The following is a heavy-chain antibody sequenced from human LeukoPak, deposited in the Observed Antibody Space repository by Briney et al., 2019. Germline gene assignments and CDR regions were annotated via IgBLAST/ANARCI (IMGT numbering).Heavy chain of an antibody. CDR1: GGSISSRSYY. J-gene: IGHJ4*02. D-gene: IGHD3-22*01. V-gene: IGHV4-39*07. CDR3: ARVDLDSSGYISIDY. Sequence: SETLSLTCTVSGGSISSRSYYWGWIRQPPGKGLEWTASIYYAGSTYYNPSLKSRVTISVDKSKNQFSLKLSSVTAADTAVYYCARVDLDSSGYISIDYWGQGTLVTVSS. CDR2: IYYAGST.